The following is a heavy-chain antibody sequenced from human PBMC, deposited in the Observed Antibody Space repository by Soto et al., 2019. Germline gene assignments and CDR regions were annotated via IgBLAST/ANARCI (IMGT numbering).Heavy chain of an antibody. CDR2: ISSDGSNK. Sequence: QVQLVESGGGVVQPGRSLRLSCAASGFTFSSYAMHWVRQAPGKGLEWVAVISSDGSNKYYADSVKGRFTISRDNSKNTLYLQMNSLRAEDTAVYYCAREGPRHYYDSSGYYGYWGQGTLVTVSS. D-gene: IGHD3-22*01. CDR1: GFTFSSYA. CDR3: AREGPRHYYDSSGYYGY. V-gene: IGHV3-30-3*01. J-gene: IGHJ4*02.